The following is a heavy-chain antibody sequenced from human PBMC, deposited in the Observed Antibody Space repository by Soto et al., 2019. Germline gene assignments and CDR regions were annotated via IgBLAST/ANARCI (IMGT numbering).Heavy chain of an antibody. CDR1: GFTVSSNY. CDR2: IYSGGST. Sequence: EVQLVETGGGLIQPGGSLRLSCAASGFTVSSNYMSWVRQAPGKGLEWVSGIYSGGSTYYADSVSGRLTISRDNSKNTLYLQMKSLRAEDTAVYYCARDPPATRHGMDVWGQGTTVTVSS. V-gene: IGHV3-53*02. J-gene: IGHJ6*02. CDR3: ARDPPATRHGMDV.